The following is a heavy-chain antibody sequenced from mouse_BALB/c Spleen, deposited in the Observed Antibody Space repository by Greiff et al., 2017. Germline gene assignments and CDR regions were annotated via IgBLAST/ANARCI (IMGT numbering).Heavy chain of an antibody. D-gene: IGHD1-2*01. CDR2: ISSGGGST. CDR1: GFAFSSYD. CDR3: ARHGRLPFDY. Sequence: VQLKQSGGGLVKPGGSLKLSCAASGFAFSSYDMSWVRQTPEKRLEWVAYISSGGGSTYYPDTVKGRFTISRDNAKNTLYLQMSSLKSEDTAMYYCARHGRLPFDYWGQGTTLTVSS. V-gene: IGHV5-12-1*01. J-gene: IGHJ2*01.